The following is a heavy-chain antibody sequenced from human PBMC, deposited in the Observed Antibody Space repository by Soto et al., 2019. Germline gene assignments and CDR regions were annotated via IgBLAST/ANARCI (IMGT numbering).Heavy chain of an antibody. V-gene: IGHV3-23*01. CDR2: ISGSGGST. J-gene: IGHJ6*03. CDR3: AKDGYSGSGSTYYYYYYMDV. D-gene: IGHD3-10*01. Sequence: EVQLLESGGGLVQPGGSLRLSCAASGFTFSSYAMSWVRQAPGKGLEWVSAISGSGGSTYYADSVKGRFTISRDNSQNTLYLQMNSLRAEDTAVYYCAKDGYSGSGSTYYYYYYMDVWGKGTTVTVSS. CDR1: GFTFSSYA.